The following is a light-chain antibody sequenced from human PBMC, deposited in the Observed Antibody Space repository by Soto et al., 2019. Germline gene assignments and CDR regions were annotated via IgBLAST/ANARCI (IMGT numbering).Light chain of an antibody. V-gene: IGLV2-14*01. CDR2: DVS. CDR3: SSYTSISTLGV. CDR1: SSDVGGYNY. Sequence: QSALTQPASVSGSPGQSITISCTGTSSDVGGYNYVCWYQQHPGKAPKLMIYDVSNRPSGVSNRFSGSKSGTTASLTISGLQAEDEADYYCSSYTSISTLGVFGTGTKLTVL. J-gene: IGLJ1*01.